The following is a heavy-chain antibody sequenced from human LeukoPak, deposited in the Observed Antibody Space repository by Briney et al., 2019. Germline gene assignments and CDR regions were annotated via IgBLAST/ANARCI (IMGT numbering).Heavy chain of an antibody. CDR1: GFIFSGSA. J-gene: IGHJ4*02. D-gene: IGHD2-21*01. Sequence: GRSLKLSCVASGFIFSGSAIPWVRQASGKGLEWVGRIRSKANSYATVYAESVKGRFTISRDDSKDTAYLQMNSLRAEDTAVYYCAKDRPRPSVARDDYWGQGTLVTVSS. V-gene: IGHV3-73*01. CDR3: AKDRPRPSVARDDY. CDR2: IRSKANSYAT.